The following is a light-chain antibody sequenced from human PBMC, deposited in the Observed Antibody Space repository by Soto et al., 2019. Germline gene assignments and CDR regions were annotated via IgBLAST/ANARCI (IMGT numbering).Light chain of an antibody. Sequence: DIVMTQSPDSLAVSLGERATINCKSSQRVLYSSNNKNYLAWYQQKPGQPPKLLIYWASTRESGVPDRFSGSGSGTDFTLTISSLQAEDVAVYYCQQYYSPPLTFGQGTQVQIK. CDR2: WAS. CDR1: QRVLYSSNNKNY. J-gene: IGKJ1*01. CDR3: QQYYSPPLT. V-gene: IGKV4-1*01.